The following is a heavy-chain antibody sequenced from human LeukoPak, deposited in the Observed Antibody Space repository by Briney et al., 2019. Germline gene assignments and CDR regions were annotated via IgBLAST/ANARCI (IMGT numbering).Heavy chain of an antibody. Sequence: SSVKVSCKASGGTFSSYAISWVRQAPGQGLEWMGGIIPIFGTANYAQKFQGRVTITADKSTSTAYMELSSLRSEDTAVYYRASSTWGGYCSGGSCYSDFDYWGQGTLVTVSS. V-gene: IGHV1-69*06. D-gene: IGHD2-15*01. J-gene: IGHJ4*02. CDR1: GGTFSSYA. CDR3: ASSTWGGYCSGGSCYSDFDY. CDR2: IIPIFGTA.